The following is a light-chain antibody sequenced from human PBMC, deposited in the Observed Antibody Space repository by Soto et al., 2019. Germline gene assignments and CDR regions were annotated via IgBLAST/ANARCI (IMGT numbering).Light chain of an antibody. V-gene: IGLV2-14*01. Sequence: QSVLTQPASVSGSPAQSITISCTGTSSDVGGYNYVSWCQQHPGKAPKLLIYEVSNRPSGVSNRFSGSKSGNTASLTISGLQAEDEADYYCSSYTSSSPYVFGTGTKLTVL. CDR1: SSDVGGYNY. CDR2: EVS. CDR3: SSYTSSSPYV. J-gene: IGLJ1*01.